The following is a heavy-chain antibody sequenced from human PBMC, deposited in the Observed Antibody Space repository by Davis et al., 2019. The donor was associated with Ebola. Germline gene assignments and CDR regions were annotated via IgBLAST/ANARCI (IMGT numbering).Heavy chain of an antibody. CDR1: GYSFTSYY. J-gene: IGHJ6*02. Sequence: GESLKISCKGSGYSFTSYYIHWVRQMPGKGLEWMGRIDPSDSYTNYSPSFQGHVTISADKSISTAYLQWSSLKASDTAMYYCTGMPYYYYGMDVWGQGTTVTVSS. CDR3: TGMPYYYYGMDV. CDR2: IDPSDSYT. V-gene: IGHV5-10-1*01. D-gene: IGHD2-2*01.